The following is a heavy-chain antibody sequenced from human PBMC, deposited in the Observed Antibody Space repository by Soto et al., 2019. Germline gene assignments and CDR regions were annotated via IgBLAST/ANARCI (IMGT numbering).Heavy chain of an antibody. J-gene: IGHJ4*02. V-gene: IGHV4-34*02. CDR2: IEHGGST. CDR3: SRAPMVRGVPLDFDY. Sequence: QVQLQQWGTRLLKPSETLSLTCAVFGESFSGHYWSWIRQTPGKGLEWIGEIEHGGSTNYNPSLKSRLRMSVDTTRKEFSLRLNSVIAADTAVYYCSRAPMVRGVPLDFDYWGQGTLVTVSS. D-gene: IGHD3-10*01. CDR1: GESFSGHY.